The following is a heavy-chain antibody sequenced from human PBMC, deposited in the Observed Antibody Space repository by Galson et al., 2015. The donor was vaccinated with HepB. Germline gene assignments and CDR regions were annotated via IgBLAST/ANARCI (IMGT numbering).Heavy chain of an antibody. CDR1: GFTFSSYW. D-gene: IGHD1-26*01. Sequence: SLRLSCAASGFTFSSYWMHWVRQAPGKGLVWVSRINSDGSSTSYADSVKGRFTISRDNAKNTLYLQMNSLRAEDTAVYYCARAQGSGSYPFDYWGQGTLVTVSS. CDR2: INSDGSST. J-gene: IGHJ4*02. CDR3: ARAQGSGSYPFDY. V-gene: IGHV3-74*01.